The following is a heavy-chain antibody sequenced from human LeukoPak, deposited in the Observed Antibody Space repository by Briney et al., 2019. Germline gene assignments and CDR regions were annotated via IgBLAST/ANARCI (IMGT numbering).Heavy chain of an antibody. CDR1: SGSISSSGFH. Sequence: KPSETLSLTCTVSSGSISSSGFHWGWIRPPPGKGLEWIGSFYYSGSTYYNPSLKSRVTISVDTSKNQFSLKMSSVSAADTAVYYCARGSWSATPFPFYYWGQGTLVTVSS. V-gene: IGHV4-39*07. D-gene: IGHD1-26*01. CDR3: ARGSWSATPFPFYY. J-gene: IGHJ4*02. CDR2: FYYSGST.